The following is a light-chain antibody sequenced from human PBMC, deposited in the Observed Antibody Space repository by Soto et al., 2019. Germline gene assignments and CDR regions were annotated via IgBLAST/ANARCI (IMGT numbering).Light chain of an antibody. CDR2: DAS. Sequence: EIVMTQSPATLSVSPGERATLSCRASQSVSSNLAWYRQKPGQAPRLLIYDASTRATGIPARFSGSGSGTEFTLTISSLQSEDCAVYYCQQYNNWPPKYTFGQGTKLEIK. CDR1: QSVSSN. J-gene: IGKJ2*01. V-gene: IGKV3-15*01. CDR3: QQYNNWPPKYT.